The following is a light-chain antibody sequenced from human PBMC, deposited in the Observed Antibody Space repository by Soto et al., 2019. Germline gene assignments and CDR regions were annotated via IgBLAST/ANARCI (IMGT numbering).Light chain of an antibody. CDR2: DAS. CDR3: KQYTSFPRT. V-gene: IGKV1-5*01. J-gene: IGKJ1*01. Sequence: DIQMTQCPSTLSASIGDKVTITCRATQSISSWLAWYQHKPGEAPKLLIYDASDLETGVPLRFSGRGSETEFTLTINGLQPDDFATYYCKQYTSFPRTFGQGTKVDIK. CDR1: QSISSW.